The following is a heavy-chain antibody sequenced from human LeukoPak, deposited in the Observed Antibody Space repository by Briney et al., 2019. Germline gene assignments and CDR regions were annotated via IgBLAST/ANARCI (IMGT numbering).Heavy chain of an antibody. Sequence: SETLSLTCAVYGGSFSGYYWSWIRQPPGKGLEWIGEINHSGSTNYNPSLKSRVTISVDTSKNQFSLKLSSVTAADTAVYYCARGDSGYNSGWYGNWFDPWGQGTLVTVSS. CDR3: ARGDSGYNSGWYGNWFDP. J-gene: IGHJ5*02. CDR1: GGSFSGYY. V-gene: IGHV4-34*01. CDR2: INHSGST. D-gene: IGHD6-19*01.